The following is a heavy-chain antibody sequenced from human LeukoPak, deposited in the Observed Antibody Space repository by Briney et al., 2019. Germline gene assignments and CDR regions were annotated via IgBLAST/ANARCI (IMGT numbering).Heavy chain of an antibody. J-gene: IGHJ6*03. V-gene: IGHV1-8*03. CDR1: GYIFTTYD. CDR3: ARGRDSGSYSDYYYYYMDV. CDR2: LNPNSGNA. Sequence: ASVKVSCKASGYIFTTYDIGWVRQATGQGLEWMGWLNPNSGNAGYAQKFQGRVTISRNTSISTAYMELSSLRSDDTAVYYCARGRDSGSYSDYYYYYMDVWGKGTTVTVSS. D-gene: IGHD1-26*01.